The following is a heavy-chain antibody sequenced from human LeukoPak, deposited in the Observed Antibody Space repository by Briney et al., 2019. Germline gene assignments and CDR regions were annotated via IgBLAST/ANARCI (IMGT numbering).Heavy chain of an antibody. V-gene: IGHV3-11*01. CDR2: ISSSGSTI. J-gene: IGHJ6*02. Sequence: VGSLRLSPAASGFTSSDYYISSIRQAPGKGLEWVSYISSSGSTIYYADSVKGRFTISRDNAKNSLYLQMNSLRAEDTAVYYCARDATVPYGMDVWGQGTTVTVSS. CDR3: ARDATVPYGMDV. CDR1: GFTSSDYY. D-gene: IGHD4-11*01.